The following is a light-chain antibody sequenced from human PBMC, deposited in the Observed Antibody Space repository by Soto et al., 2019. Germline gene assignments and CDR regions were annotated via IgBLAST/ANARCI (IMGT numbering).Light chain of an antibody. CDR1: QSVLSTSDNKNY. Sequence: DIVMAQSPDSLAVSLGERATVNCKSSQSVLSTSDNKNYLAWYQQKPGQPLKALIYWASTRESGVPDRFSGSGSGTDFTLTINSLQPEDFATYYCQQTYITPITFGQGTRLEIK. CDR2: WAS. V-gene: IGKV4-1*01. CDR3: QQTYITPIT. J-gene: IGKJ5*01.